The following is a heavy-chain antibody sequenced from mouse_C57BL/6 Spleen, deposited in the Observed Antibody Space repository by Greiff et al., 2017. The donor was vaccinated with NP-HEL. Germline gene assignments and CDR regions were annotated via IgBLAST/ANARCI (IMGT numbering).Heavy chain of an antibody. CDR2: IYPGGGYT. V-gene: IGHV1-63*01. J-gene: IGHJ2*01. CDR3: AISNSPYYFDY. Sequence: VHLVESGAELVRPGISVKMSCKASGYTFTNYWIGWAKQRPGHGLEWIGDIYPGGGYTNYNEKFKGKATLTADKSSSTAYMQFSSLTSEDSAIYYCAISNSPYYFDYWGQGTTLTVSS. CDR1: GYTFTNYW.